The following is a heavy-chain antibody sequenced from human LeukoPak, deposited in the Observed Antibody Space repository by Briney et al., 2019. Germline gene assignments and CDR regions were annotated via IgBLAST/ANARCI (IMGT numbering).Heavy chain of an antibody. CDR1: GFTFSSYS. V-gene: IGHV3-21*01. CDR2: ISSSSSYI. J-gene: IGHJ3*02. D-gene: IGHD3-22*01. Sequence: PGGSLRLSCAASGFTFSSYSMNWVRQAPGKGLEWVSSISSSSSYIYYADSVKGRFTISRGNAKNSLYLQMNSLRAEDTAVYYCARVGQYYYDSSGLDAFDIWGQGTMVTVSS. CDR3: ARVGQYYYDSSGLDAFDI.